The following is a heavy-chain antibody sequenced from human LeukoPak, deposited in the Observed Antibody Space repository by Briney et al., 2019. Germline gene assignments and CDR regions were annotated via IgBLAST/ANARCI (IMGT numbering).Heavy chain of an antibody. CDR3: ARGRSGATIYYYYMDV. CDR1: GFTFSSYW. V-gene: IGHV3-7*01. J-gene: IGHJ6*03. Sequence: GGSLRLSCAASGFTFSSYWMSWVRQAPGKGLEWVANIKQDGSEKYYVDSVKGRFTISRDKAKNSLYLQMNSLRAEDTAVYYCARGRSGATIYYYYMDVWGKGTTVTVSS. CDR2: IKQDGSEK. D-gene: IGHD1-26*01.